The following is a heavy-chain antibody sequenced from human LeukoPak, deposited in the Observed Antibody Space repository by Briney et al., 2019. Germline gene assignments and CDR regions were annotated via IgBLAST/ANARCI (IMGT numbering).Heavy chain of an antibody. J-gene: IGHJ4*02. V-gene: IGHV1-2*02. CDR2: INPNSGGT. CDR3: ARADSSGWYFESYGFDY. Sequence: ASVKVSCKASGYTFTGYYMHWVRQAPGQGLEWMGWINPNSGGTNYAQKFQGRVTMTRDTSISTAYMELSRLRSDDTAVYYCARADSSGWYFESYGFDYWGQGTLVTVSP. D-gene: IGHD6-19*01. CDR1: GYTFTGYY.